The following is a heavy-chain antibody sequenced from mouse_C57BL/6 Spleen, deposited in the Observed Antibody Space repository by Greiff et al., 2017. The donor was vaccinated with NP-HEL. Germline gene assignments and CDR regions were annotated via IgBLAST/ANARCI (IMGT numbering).Heavy chain of an antibody. CDR3: ASPFYGSMGY. CDR1: GYTFTDYY. V-gene: IGHV1-26*01. Sequence: EVQLQQSGPELVKPGASVKISCKASGYTFTDYYMNWVKQSHGKSLEWIGDINPNNGGTSYNQKFKGKATLTVDKSSSTAYMELRSLTSEDSAVYYCASPFYGSMGYWGQGTTLTVSS. J-gene: IGHJ2*01. CDR2: INPNNGGT. D-gene: IGHD1-1*01.